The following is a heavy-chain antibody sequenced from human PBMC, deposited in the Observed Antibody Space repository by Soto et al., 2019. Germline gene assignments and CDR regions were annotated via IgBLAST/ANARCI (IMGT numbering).Heavy chain of an antibody. Sequence: PSQTLSLTCAISGDSVSSNSAAWNWIRQSPSRGLEWLGRTYYRSRWYNDYAVSVKSRITVNPDTSKNQFSLHLNSVTPEDTAVYYCAGTISLKGYYMDVWDKGTTVPVSS. D-gene: IGHD1-7*01. CDR2: TYYRSRWYN. J-gene: IGHJ6*03. CDR1: GDSVSSNSAA. CDR3: AGTISLKGYYMDV. V-gene: IGHV6-1*01.